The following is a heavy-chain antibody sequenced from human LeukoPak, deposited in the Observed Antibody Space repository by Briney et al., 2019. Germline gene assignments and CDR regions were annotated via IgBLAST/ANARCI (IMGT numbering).Heavy chain of an antibody. J-gene: IGHJ4*02. D-gene: IGHD4-17*01. CDR1: GGSISSSSYY. CDR2: IYYSGST. CDR3: ARLEADDYGDRGSPGTPNAQSN. Sequence: SETLSLTCTVSGGSISSSSYYWGWIRQPPGKGLEWIGSIYYSGSTYYNPSLKSRVTISVDTSKNQFSLRLSSVAAADTAVFYCARLEADDYGDRGSPGTPNAQSNWGQGTLVTVSS. V-gene: IGHV4-39*01.